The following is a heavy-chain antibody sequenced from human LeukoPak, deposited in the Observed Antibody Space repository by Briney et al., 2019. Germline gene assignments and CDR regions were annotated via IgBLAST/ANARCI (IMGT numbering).Heavy chain of an antibody. J-gene: IGHJ3*02. V-gene: IGHV3-7*03. Sequence: GSLRLSCAASGFTFSSYWMSWVRQAPGKGLEWVANIKQDGSEKYYVDSVKGRFTISRDNAKNSLYLQMNSLRAEDTAVYYCARDVRLGYCSGGSCAGVAFDIWGQGTMVTVSS. CDR2: IKQDGSEK. CDR3: ARDVRLGYCSGGSCAGVAFDI. CDR1: GFTFSSYW. D-gene: IGHD2-15*01.